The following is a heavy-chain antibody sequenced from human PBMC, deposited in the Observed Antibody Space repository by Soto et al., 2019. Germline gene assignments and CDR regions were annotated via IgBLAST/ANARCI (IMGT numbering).Heavy chain of an antibody. J-gene: IGHJ5*02. CDR2: INWNGDST. V-gene: IGHV3-20*04. Sequence: PGGSLRLSCAASGFTFDDYGMSWVRQAPGKGLEWVSGINWNGDSTGYADSVKGRFTISRDNAKNSLYLQINSLRAEDTALYFCAREKSSGTGIRFDPWGQGTLVTVSS. D-gene: IGHD1-1*01. CDR1: GFTFDDYG. CDR3: AREKSSGTGIRFDP.